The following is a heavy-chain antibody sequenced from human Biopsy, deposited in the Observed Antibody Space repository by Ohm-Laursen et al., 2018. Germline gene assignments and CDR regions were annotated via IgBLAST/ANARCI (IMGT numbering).Heavy chain of an antibody. Sequence: SVKVSCNASGYTFTDYSLHWVRQAPGQGLEWMGWVNPNSGATNYAQKFQGRVTMTSDTSISTAYIELRRLISDDTAVYFCARDRVVTIITLVRADTFDIWGQGTLVSVSS. CDR1: GYTFTDYS. D-gene: IGHD3-10*01. V-gene: IGHV1-2*02. CDR2: VNPNSGAT. CDR3: ARDRVVTIITLVRADTFDI. J-gene: IGHJ3*02.